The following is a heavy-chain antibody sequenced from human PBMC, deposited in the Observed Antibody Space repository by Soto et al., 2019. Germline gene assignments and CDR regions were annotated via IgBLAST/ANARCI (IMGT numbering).Heavy chain of an antibody. CDR1: GYTFSNYA. V-gene: IGHV1-18*04. CDR3: AREISLIMAAPAD. J-gene: IGHJ4*02. Sequence: XAVKGSCKTSGYTFSNYAGRLVRQAPGQGLEWMGWVSPYNGNANYTEKFQGRVSMTTDTSTTTAYMELTSLTSDDTAIYYCAREISLIMAAPADWGQGTLVTVSS. CDR2: VSPYNGNA. D-gene: IGHD2-8*01.